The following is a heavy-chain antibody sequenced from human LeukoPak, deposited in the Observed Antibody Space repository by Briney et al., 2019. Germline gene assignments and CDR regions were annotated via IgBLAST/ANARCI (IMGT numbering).Heavy chain of an antibody. J-gene: IGHJ5*02. D-gene: IGHD3-10*01. CDR2: ISPGGSTI. Sequence: GGSLRLSCAASGFTFSGSDMNWIRQAPGKGLEWVAHISPGGSTIDYADSVKGRFTISRDNAKKSLYLQMNSLRIEDTAVYYCARDHHFYGSGSPFDPWGQGTLVTVSS. V-gene: IGHV3-11*01. CDR1: GFTFSGSD. CDR3: ARDHHFYGSGSPFDP.